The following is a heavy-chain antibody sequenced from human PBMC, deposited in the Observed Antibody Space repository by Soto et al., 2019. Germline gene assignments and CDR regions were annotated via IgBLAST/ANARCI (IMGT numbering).Heavy chain of an antibody. J-gene: IGHJ4*02. CDR2: IWHDGSEK. Sequence: GGSLRLSCAASGFTFNKYGIHWVRQAPGKGLEGVAVIWHDGSEKYYADSVKDRFTISRDNSKKMVYLQMKSLRVDDTATYYCAKDGDRTYCSDGNCAFFDSWGQGALVTVSS. CDR1: GFTFNKYG. CDR3: AKDGDRTYCSDGNCAFFDS. D-gene: IGHD2-15*01. V-gene: IGHV3-33*06.